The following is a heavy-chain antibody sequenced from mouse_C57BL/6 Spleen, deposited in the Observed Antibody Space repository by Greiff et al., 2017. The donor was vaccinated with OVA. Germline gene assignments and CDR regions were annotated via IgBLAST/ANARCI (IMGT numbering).Heavy chain of an antibody. J-gene: IGHJ3*01. CDR1: GYAFSSYW. CDR3: ARRRNEGEGFAY. CDR2: IYPGDGDT. V-gene: IGHV1-80*01. Sequence: QVQLKQSGAELVKPGASVKISCKASGYAFSSYWMNWVKQRPGKGLEWIGQIYPGDGDTNYNGKFKGKATLTADKSSSTAYMQLSSLTSEDSAVYFCARRRNEGEGFAYWGQGTLVTVSA.